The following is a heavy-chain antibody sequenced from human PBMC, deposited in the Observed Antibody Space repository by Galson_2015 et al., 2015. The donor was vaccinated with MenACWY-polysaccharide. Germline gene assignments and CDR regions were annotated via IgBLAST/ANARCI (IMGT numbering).Heavy chain of an antibody. J-gene: IGHJ4*02. CDR1: GGSISSSNW. D-gene: IGHD1-26*01. CDR2: IYHSGST. Sequence: LTCAVSGGSISSSNWWSWVRQPPGKGLEWIGEIYHSGSTNYNPSLKSRVTISVDKSKNQFSLKLSSVTAADTAVYYCASHIVGATTGLDYWGQGTLVTVSS. CDR3: ASHIVGATTGLDY. V-gene: IGHV4-4*02.